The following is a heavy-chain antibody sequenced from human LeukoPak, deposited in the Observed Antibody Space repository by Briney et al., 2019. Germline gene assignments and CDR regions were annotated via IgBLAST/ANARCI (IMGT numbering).Heavy chain of an antibody. CDR1: GGSISSYY. D-gene: IGHD6-6*01. CDR3: AREEYSSSSFDY. V-gene: IGHV4-59*01. J-gene: IGHJ4*02. CDR2: ISYSGST. Sequence: SETLSLTCTVSGGSISSYYWSWIRQPPGKGLEWIGYISYSGSTNYNPSLKSRVTTSVDTSKNQFSLKLSSVTAADTAVYYCAREEYSSSSFDYWGQGTLVTVSS.